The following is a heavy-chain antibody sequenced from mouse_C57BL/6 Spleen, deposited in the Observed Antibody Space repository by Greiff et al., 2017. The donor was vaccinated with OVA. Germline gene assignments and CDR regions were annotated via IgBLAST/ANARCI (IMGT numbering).Heavy chain of an antibody. V-gene: IGHV3-6*01. D-gene: IGHD3-3*01. CDR1: GYSITSGYY. J-gene: IGHJ2*01. CDR3: AREQGHYFDY. CDR2: ISYDGSN. Sequence: DVKLQESGPGLVKPSQSLSLTCSVTGYSITSGYYWNWIRQFPGNKLEWMGYISYDGSNNYNPSLKNRISITRDTSKNQFFLKLNSVTTEDTATYYCAREQGHYFDYWGQGTTLTVSS.